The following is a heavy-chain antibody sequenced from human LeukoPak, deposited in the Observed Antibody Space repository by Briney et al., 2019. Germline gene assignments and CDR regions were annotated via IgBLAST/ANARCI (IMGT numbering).Heavy chain of an antibody. CDR2: MRYDGST. J-gene: IGHJ4*02. Sequence: PSEILSLTCIVSGGSISTHYWNWIRQPPGEGLEWIGYMRYDGSTNYNPSLKSRVIISMDTSKNQLSLKLSSVTAADTAVYYCARGLRGGYDFLDGGGYWGQGTLVTVSS. D-gene: IGHD5-12*01. CDR3: ARGLRGGYDFLDGGGY. V-gene: IGHV4-59*11. CDR1: GGSISTHY.